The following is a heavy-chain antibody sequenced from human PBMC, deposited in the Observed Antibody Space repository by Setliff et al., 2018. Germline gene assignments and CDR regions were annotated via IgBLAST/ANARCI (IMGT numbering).Heavy chain of an antibody. D-gene: IGHD3-10*01. V-gene: IGHV3-7*03. Sequence: GGSLRLSCAASGFTFGSYWMSWVRQAPGKGLEWVANIKQDGSQKYYVDSVKGRFTISRDSARNSLYLHMNSLRDEDTAVYFCARDKDHIRGFDYWGRGALVTVS. CDR2: IKQDGSQK. CDR3: ARDKDHIRGFDY. J-gene: IGHJ4*02. CDR1: GFTFGSYW.